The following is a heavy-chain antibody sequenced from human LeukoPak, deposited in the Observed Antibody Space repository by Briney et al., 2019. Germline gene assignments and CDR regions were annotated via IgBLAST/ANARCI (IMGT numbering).Heavy chain of an antibody. CDR2: ISSSSSTI. CDR3: ARRMVRGVIIYNYYYGMDV. V-gene: IGHV3-11*04. D-gene: IGHD3-10*01. J-gene: IGHJ6*02. Sequence: MPGGSLRLSCAASGFTFSDYYMSWIRQAPGKGLESISYISSSSSTIYYADSVKGRFTISRDNAKNSLYLQMNSLRAEDTAVYYCARRMVRGVIIYNYYYGMDVWGQGTTVTVSS. CDR1: GFTFSDYY.